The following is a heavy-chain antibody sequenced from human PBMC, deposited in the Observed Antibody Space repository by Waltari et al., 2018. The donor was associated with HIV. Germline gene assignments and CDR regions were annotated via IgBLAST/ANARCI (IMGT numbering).Heavy chain of an antibody. D-gene: IGHD2-2*02. V-gene: IGHV1-2*06. CDR2: IHPSTGGT. J-gene: IGHJ4*02. CDR3: ARADHIVVLPVAIRDYTY. Sequence: QVQLVQSGAEVKKPGASVKVSCKASGYPFTGYHMHWVRQATGQGLEWMGRIHPSTGGTKYAQKFQGRVTMTRDTSISTAYMELSTRRSDDTAVYYCARADHIVVLPVAIRDYTYWGQGTPVTVSS. CDR1: GYPFTGYH.